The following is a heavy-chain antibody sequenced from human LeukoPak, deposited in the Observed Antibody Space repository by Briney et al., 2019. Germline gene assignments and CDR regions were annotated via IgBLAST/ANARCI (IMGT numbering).Heavy chain of an antibody. Sequence: RASVKVSCKASGYTFTGYYMHWVRQAPGQGLEWMGWINPNSGGTNYAQKFQGWVTMTRDTSISTAYMELSRLRSDDTAVYYCARVGYSGSKPDFDYWGQGTLVTVSS. V-gene: IGHV1-2*04. CDR3: ARVGYSGSKPDFDY. CDR2: INPNSGGT. D-gene: IGHD1-26*01. CDR1: GYTFTGYY. J-gene: IGHJ4*02.